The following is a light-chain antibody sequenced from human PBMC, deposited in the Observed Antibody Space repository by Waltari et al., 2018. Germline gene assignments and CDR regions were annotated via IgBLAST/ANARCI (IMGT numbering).Light chain of an antibody. CDR1: SSDVGGYNY. Sequence: QSALTQPASVSGSPGQSITISCTGTSSDVGGYNYVSWYQQHPGKAPKFMIYEVTNRPLGFSNRFSGSKSGNTACLPISGLRAEDEADYHCSSYTSSDTWVFGGGTKVTVL. CDR3: SSYTSSDTWV. V-gene: IGLV2-14*01. CDR2: EVT. J-gene: IGLJ3*02.